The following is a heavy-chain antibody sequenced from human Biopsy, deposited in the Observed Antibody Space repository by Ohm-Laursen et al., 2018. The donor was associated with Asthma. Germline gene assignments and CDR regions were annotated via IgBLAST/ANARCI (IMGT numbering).Heavy chain of an antibody. D-gene: IGHD3-22*01. CDR1: GFSFSIDY. CDR2: IYIFGTS. CDR3: ARGDSSNWSHYYFDY. Sequence: SLRLSCAASGFSFSIDYMFFFLHSPFNFLYFFSFIYIFGTSHTSDSVMGRFTISRDYSKNTLYLQMHSLRAEDTAVYYCARGDSSNWSHYYFDYWGQGTLVTVSS. V-gene: IGHV3-53*01. J-gene: IGHJ4*02.